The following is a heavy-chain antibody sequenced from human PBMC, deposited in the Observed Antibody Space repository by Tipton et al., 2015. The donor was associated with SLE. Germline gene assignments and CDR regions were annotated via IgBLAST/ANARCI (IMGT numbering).Heavy chain of an antibody. V-gene: IGHV3-15*01. CDR3: ATAASTWYRAFDI. Sequence: SLRLSCAASRFTFTNAWMNWVRQAPGKGLEWVGRIKSKTDGGTTDYAAPVKGRITISRDDSKNTLYLQMNSLKTEDTAVYFCATAASTWYRAFDIWGQGTMVTVSS. CDR1: RFTFTNAW. J-gene: IGHJ3*02. CDR2: IKSKTDGGTT. D-gene: IGHD2-2*01.